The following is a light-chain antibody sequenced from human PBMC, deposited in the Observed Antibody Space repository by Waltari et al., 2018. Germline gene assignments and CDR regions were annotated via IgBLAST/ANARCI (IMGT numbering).Light chain of an antibody. V-gene: IGLV2-23*02. Sequence: QSGLAQPASASGSPGQSIPITCTGPSSDVGNYNLVSWYQQRPGKAPRLLIYEVTKRAPGTSDRFSASKSGNTASLSISGLQAQEDEADYYCCSYVGLGTYVFGTGTKVTV. CDR2: EVT. CDR1: SSDVGNYNL. CDR3: CSYVGLGTYV. J-gene: IGLJ1*01.